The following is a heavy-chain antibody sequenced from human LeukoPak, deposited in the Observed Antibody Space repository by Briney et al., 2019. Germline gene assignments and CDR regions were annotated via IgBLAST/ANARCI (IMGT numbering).Heavy chain of an antibody. V-gene: IGHV4-39*01. J-gene: IGHJ6*02. CDR2: IYYSGST. D-gene: IGHD3-10*01. CDR1: GRSLSSSSDY. Sequence: PSETLSLTCPLSGRSLSSSSDYWGWIRQPPGKGLEWIGSIYYSGSTYYTQSLKSRVTISVVTSKNPFSLKLSSVTAADTAVYYCERHDATDGSVSYVFPFGYYDYGMDFWGQGTTVTVSS. CDR3: ERHDATDGSVSYVFPFGYYDYGMDF.